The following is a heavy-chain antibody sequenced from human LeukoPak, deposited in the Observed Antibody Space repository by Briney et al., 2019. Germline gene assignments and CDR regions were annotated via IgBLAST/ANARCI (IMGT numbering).Heavy chain of an antibody. D-gene: IGHD2-2*01. CDR2: INHIGST. CDR1: GGSFSGYY. CDR3: AKGYCRGNSCYDDRGAFDY. J-gene: IGHJ4*02. Sequence: SETLSLTCAVYGGSFSGYYWTWIRQPPGKGLEWIGEINHIGSTNYNPSLKSRVTISVDTSKNQFSLKLSSVTAADTAVYYCAKGYCRGNSCYDDRGAFDYWGQGTLVTVSS. V-gene: IGHV4-34*01.